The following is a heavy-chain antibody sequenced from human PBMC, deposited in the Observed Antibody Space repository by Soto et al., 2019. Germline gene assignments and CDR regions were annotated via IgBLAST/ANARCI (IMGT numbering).Heavy chain of an antibody. D-gene: IGHD2-2*01. V-gene: IGHV3-33*01. CDR2: MRSDGSNK. CDR3: ARAHISSEISMPQTFHH. J-gene: IGHJ1*01. CDR1: GFIFSNYD. Sequence: GGSLRLSCEASGFIFSNYDMYWVRQGPGKGLEWVALMRSDGSNKYYVDSVRGRFTISRDNSKNMLFLQMDSLRAEDTAVYYCARAHISSEISMPQTFHHWGPGTLVTVSS.